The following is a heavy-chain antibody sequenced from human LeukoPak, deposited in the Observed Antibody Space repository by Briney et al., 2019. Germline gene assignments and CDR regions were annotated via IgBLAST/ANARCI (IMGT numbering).Heavy chain of an antibody. CDR1: GFTFSSYA. J-gene: IGHJ4*02. V-gene: IGHV3-23*01. CDR2: VSGSGGST. Sequence: GGSLRLSCAASGFTFSSYAVSWVRQAPGKGLEWVSAVSGSGGSTYYADSVKGRFTISRDNSKNTLYLQMNSPRAEDTAVYYCAKLKVEGYFDYWGQGTLVTVSS. CDR3: AKLKVEGYFDY.